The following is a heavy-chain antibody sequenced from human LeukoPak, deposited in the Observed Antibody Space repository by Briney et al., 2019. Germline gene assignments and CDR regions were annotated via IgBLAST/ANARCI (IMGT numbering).Heavy chain of an antibody. CDR3: AREHPPWPPDY. V-gene: IGHV3-66*01. Sequence: GGSLRLSCAASGFTVSSNYMSWVRQAPGKGLEWVSVIYSGGSTYYADSVKGRFTISRDNAKSTLYLQMNSLRAEDTAVYYCAREHPPWPPDYWGQGTLVTVSS. J-gene: IGHJ4*02. CDR1: GFTVSSNY. CDR2: IYSGGST.